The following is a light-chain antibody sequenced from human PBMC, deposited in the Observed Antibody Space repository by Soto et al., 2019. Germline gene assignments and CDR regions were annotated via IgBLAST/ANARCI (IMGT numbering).Light chain of an antibody. CDR1: QSISSY. Sequence: IQMTQSPSSLSASVGDRVTITCRASQSISSYLNWYQQKPGKAPKLLIYAASSLQSGVPSRFSGSGSGTDFTLTISSLQPDDFATYYCQQYNSYSLTFGGGTKVDIK. CDR3: QQYNSYSLT. CDR2: AAS. V-gene: IGKV1-39*01. J-gene: IGKJ4*01.